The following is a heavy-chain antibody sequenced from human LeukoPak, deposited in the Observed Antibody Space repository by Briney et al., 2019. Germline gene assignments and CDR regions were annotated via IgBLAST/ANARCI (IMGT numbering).Heavy chain of an antibody. Sequence: GESLKIFCKGSGYSFTSYWIGWVRQMPGKGLGWSGIIYAGDSDTRFSPSFQGQVTISADKSISTAYMQWCSLKASDTAMYYSARQGAEMRNGRGYFDYWGQGTLVTVSS. CDR1: GYSFTSYW. CDR2: IYAGDSDT. CDR3: ARQGAEMRNGRGYFDY. V-gene: IGHV5-51*01. J-gene: IGHJ4*02. D-gene: IGHD1-1*01.